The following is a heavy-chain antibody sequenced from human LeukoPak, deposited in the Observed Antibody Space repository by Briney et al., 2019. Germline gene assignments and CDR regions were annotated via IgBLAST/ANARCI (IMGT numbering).Heavy chain of an antibody. D-gene: IGHD2-2*01. J-gene: IGHJ6*03. Sequence: PSETLSLTCTVSGGSISSYFWSWIRQPPGKGLEWIGYIYYSGSTNYNPSLKSRVTISVDTSKNQFSLKLSSVTAADTAVYYCARRVVVAPAASYYYYYYYMDVWGKGTTVTVSS. CDR1: GGSISSYF. V-gene: IGHV4-59*08. CDR2: IYYSGST. CDR3: ARRVVVAPAASYYYYYYYMDV.